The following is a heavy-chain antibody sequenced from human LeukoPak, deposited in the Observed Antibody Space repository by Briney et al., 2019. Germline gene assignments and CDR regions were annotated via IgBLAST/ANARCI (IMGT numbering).Heavy chain of an antibody. J-gene: IGHJ4*02. CDR3: ARDEYDYVWGSYTRVYYFDY. V-gene: IGHV3-7*01. D-gene: IGHD3-16*01. Sequence: GGSLRLSCAASGFTFISYWMSWVRQAPGKGLEWVANIKQDGSEKYYVDSVKGRFTISRDNAKNSLYLQMNSLRAEDTAVYYCARDEYDYVWGSYTRVYYFDYWGQGTLVTVSS. CDR1: GFTFISYW. CDR2: IKQDGSEK.